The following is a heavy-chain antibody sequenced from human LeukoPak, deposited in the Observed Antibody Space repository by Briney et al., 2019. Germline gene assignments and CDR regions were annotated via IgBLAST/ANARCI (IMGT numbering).Heavy chain of an antibody. Sequence: PGGSLRLSCAASGFTLSSYAMHWVRQAPGKGLEYVSAISSDGGSTYYANSVKGRFTISRDNSKNTLYLQMGSLRAEDMAVYYCVNYGMDVWGQGTTVTVSS. CDR2: ISSDGGST. V-gene: IGHV3-64*01. CDR1: GFTLSSYA. J-gene: IGHJ6*02. CDR3: VNYGMDV.